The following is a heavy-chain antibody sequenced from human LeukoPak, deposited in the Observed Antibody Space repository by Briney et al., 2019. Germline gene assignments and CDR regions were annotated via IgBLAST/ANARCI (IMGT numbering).Heavy chain of an antibody. V-gene: IGHV3-30*04. CDR2: ISYDGSNK. J-gene: IGHJ4*02. Sequence: GGSLRLSCAASGFTFSSYAMHWVRQAPGKGLEWVAVISYDGSNKYYADSVKGRFTISRDNSKNTLYLQMNSLRAEDTAVYYCARSSSSIQLDDYWGQGTLVTVSS. D-gene: IGHD6-6*01. CDR3: ARSSSSIQLDDY. CDR1: GFTFSSYA.